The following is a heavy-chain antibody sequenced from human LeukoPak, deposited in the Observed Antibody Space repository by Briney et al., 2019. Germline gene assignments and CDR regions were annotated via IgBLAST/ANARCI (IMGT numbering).Heavy chain of an antibody. J-gene: IGHJ4*02. CDR1: GASISSYY. Sequence: SETLSLTCTVSGASISSYYWSWIRQPPGKGLEWIGYIFYSGSSNYNPSLKSRVTISVDTSKNQFSLQLSSVTAADTAVYYCARGSRVVTAFGVDYWGQGTLVTVSS. CDR2: IFYSGSS. D-gene: IGHD2-21*02. V-gene: IGHV4-59*01. CDR3: ARGSRVVTAFGVDY.